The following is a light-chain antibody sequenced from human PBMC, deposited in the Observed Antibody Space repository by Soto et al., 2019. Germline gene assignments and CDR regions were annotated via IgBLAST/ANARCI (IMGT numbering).Light chain of an antibody. V-gene: IGKV3-15*01. CDR3: QQYNNPRTVT. Sequence: EIVMTQSPATLSVSPGERATLSCRASQSVSSNLAWYQQKPGQAPRLLIYGASTRATGIPARFSGSGSGTEFTLTISSLQSEDFAVYYCQQYNNPRTVTFGQGTKVDIK. CDR2: GAS. CDR1: QSVSSN. J-gene: IGKJ1*01.